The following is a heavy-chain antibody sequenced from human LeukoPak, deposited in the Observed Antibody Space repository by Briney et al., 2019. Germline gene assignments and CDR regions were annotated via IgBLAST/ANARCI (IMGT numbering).Heavy chain of an antibody. CDR3: ASSNYSSLNC. CDR2: IIPIFGTA. Sequence: ASVKVSCKASGGTFSSYAISWVRQAPGQGLEWMGGIIPIFGTANYAQKFQGRVTITAGKSTSTAYMELSSLRSEDTAVYYCASSNYSSLNCWGQGTLVTVSS. D-gene: IGHD6-13*01. J-gene: IGHJ4*02. CDR1: GGTFSSYA. V-gene: IGHV1-69*06.